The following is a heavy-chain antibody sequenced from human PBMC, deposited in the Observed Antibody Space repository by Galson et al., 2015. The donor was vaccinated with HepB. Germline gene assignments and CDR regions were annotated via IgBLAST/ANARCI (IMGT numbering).Heavy chain of an antibody. J-gene: IGHJ6*02. V-gene: IGHV1-3*01. Sequence: SVKVSCKASGYTFTSYAMHWVRQAPGQRLEWMGWINAGNGNTKYSQKFQGRVTITRDTSASTAYMELSSLRSEDTAVYYCARPMVVTATAGYYGMDVWGQGTTVTVSS. CDR3: ARPMVVTATAGYYGMDV. CDR2: INAGNGNT. CDR1: GYTFTSYA. D-gene: IGHD2-21*02.